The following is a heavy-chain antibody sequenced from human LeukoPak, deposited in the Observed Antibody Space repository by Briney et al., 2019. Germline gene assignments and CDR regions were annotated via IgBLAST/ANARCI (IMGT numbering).Heavy chain of an antibody. CDR1: GFTVSSNY. CDR3: ARVGKTSSAY. J-gene: IGHJ4*02. V-gene: IGHV3-66*01. Sequence: GGSLRLSCAAPGFTVSSNYMSWVRQAPGKGLEWVSVIYSGGSTYYADSVKGRFTISRDNSKNTLYLQMGSLRGEDMAVYYCARVGKTSSAYWGQGTLVTVSS. CDR2: IYSGGST.